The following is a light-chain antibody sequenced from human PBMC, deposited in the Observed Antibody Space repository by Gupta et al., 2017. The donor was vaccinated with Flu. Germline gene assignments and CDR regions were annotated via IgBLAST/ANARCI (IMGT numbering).Light chain of an antibody. CDR1: QSVTGA. CDR2: AAS. V-gene: IGKV3-11*01. Sequence: VVLTQSPGTLSFSPGERATLSCRAGQSVTGALAWYQQKPGQAPRLLIYAASNRATGIPARFSGSGSGTDFTLTISSLEPEDFAVYYCQQRASWPLTFGGGTKVEIK. J-gene: IGKJ4*01. CDR3: QQRASWPLT.